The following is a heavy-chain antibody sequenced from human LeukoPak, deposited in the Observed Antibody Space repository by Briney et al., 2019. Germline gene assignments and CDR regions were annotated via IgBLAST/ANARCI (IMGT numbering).Heavy chain of an antibody. D-gene: IGHD7-27*01. CDR2: IWYGESNK. CDR3: AREGWGFDY. Sequence: GRSLRLSCAASGFTFSSYGMNWVRQAPGKGLERVAVIWYGESNKYYADSVKGRFTISRDNSKNTLYLQMNSLRGEDTAVYYCAREGWGFDYWGQGTLVTVSS. J-gene: IGHJ4*02. CDR1: GFTFSSYG. V-gene: IGHV3-33*08.